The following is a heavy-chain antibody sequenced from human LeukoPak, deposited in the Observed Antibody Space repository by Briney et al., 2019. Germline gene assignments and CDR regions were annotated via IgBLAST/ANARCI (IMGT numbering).Heavy chain of an antibody. CDR3: AKDMGYGGYDSAFDI. V-gene: IGHV3-9*01. Sequence: GGSLRLSCAASGFTFDDYAMHWVWQAPGKGLEWVSGISWNSGSIGYADSVKGRFTISRDNAKNSLYLQMNSLRAEDTALYYCAKDMGYGGYDSAFDIWGQGTMVTVSS. D-gene: IGHD5-12*01. J-gene: IGHJ3*02. CDR1: GFTFDDYA. CDR2: ISWNSGSI.